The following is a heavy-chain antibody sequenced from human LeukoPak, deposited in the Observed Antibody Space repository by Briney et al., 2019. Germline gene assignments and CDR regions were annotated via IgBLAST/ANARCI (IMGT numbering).Heavy chain of an antibody. Sequence: PSQTLSLTCTVSGGSISSGGYYWSWIRQPAGKGLEWIGRIYNSGSTNYNPSLKSRVTISVDTSKNQFSLKLSSVTAADTAVYYRARAGIVGGISDAFDIWGQGTMVTVST. J-gene: IGHJ3*02. CDR3: ARAGIVGGISDAFDI. D-gene: IGHD1-26*01. CDR2: IYNSGST. CDR1: GGSISSGGYY. V-gene: IGHV4-61*02.